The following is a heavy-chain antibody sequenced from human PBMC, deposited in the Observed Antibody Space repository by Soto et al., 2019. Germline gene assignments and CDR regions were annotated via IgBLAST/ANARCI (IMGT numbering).Heavy chain of an antibody. D-gene: IGHD3-3*01. V-gene: IGHV3-9*01. J-gene: IGHJ6*02. CDR3: ARSWSGSTSGRVDV. CDR1: GFNFDDYV. CDR2: INWDGYSI. Sequence: EVQLVESGGGVVHPGRSLRLSCVASGFNFDDYVMHWVRQVPGKGLEWVGHINWDGYSIGYGGSVRGRFTISRDNVKNTLYLQMNSLRREDSALYYCARSWSGSTSGRVDVWGQGTTVTVSS.